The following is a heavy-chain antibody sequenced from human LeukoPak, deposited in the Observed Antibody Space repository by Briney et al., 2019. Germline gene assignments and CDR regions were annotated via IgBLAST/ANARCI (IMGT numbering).Heavy chain of an antibody. CDR2: ISYDGSNK. D-gene: IGHD2-2*01. CDR3: AKIKTQLLNWYFDL. Sequence: GGSLRLSCAASGFTFSSYAMHWVRQAPGKGLEWVAVISYDGSNKYYADSVKGRFTISRDNSKNTLYLQMNSLRAEDTAVYYCAKIKTQLLNWYFDLWGRGTLVTVSS. CDR1: GFTFSSYA. J-gene: IGHJ2*01. V-gene: IGHV3-30-3*02.